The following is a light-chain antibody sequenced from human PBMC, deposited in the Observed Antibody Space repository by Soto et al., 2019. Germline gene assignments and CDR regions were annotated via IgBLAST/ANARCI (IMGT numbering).Light chain of an antibody. CDR2: DAS. Sequence: VLTKARGCISVFPGGTVTLSCGARESVASNYLAWYQQKPGQAPRLLIYDASSRATGIPDRFSGGGSGTDFTLTISRLEPEDFAVYYCQQFSSYPLTFGG. J-gene: IGKJ4*01. V-gene: IGKV3-20*01. CDR1: ESVASNY. CDR3: QQFSSYPLT.